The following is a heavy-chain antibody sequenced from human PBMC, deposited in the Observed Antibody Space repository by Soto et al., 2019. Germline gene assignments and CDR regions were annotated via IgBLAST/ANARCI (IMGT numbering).Heavy chain of an antibody. Sequence: EGQVVESGGDLVQPGDSLTISCAASGFTFSTYAMSWVRQAPGKGLEWVSGIHKTGTITFYADSVKGRFTISRDNTKNTLYLHMRSLRDGDTAVYYCVRGGVHYYDNSFDYWGQGTLVTVSS. CDR1: GFTFSTYA. V-gene: IGHV3-23*05. CDR3: VRGGVHYYDNSFDY. D-gene: IGHD3-22*01. J-gene: IGHJ4*02. CDR2: IHKTGTIT.